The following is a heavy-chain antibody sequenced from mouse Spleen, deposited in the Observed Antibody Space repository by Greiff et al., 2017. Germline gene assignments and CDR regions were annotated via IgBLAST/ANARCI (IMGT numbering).Heavy chain of an antibody. J-gene: IGHJ1*01. CDR3: ARRDYYGYDLWYFDV. D-gene: IGHD2-2*01. V-gene: IGHV1-4*01. Sequence: QVHVKQSGAELARPGASVKMSCKASGYTFTSYTMHWVKQRPGQGLEWIGYINPSSGYTNYNQKFKDKATLTADKSSSTAYMQLSSLTSEDSAVYYCARRDYYGYDLWYFDVWGAGTTVTVSS. CDR2: INPSSGYT. CDR1: GYTFTSYT.